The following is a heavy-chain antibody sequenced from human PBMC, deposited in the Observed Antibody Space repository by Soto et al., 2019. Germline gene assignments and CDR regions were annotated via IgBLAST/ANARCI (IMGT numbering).Heavy chain of an antibody. V-gene: IGHV3-23*01. J-gene: IGHJ4*02. CDR2: IGVSSITT. Sequence: PGGSLRLSCAASGFSFSSYAMSWVRQAPGKGLEWISAIGVSSITTYYADSVKGRFTISRDNSRNTLYLQMNSLRAEDTAVYYCAKKVSGARPFDYWGQGTLVTVSS. D-gene: IGHD6-19*01. CDR1: GFSFSSYA. CDR3: AKKVSGARPFDY.